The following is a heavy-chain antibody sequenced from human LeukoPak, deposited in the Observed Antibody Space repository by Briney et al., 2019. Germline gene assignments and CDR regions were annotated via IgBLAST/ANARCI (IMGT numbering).Heavy chain of an antibody. Sequence: SVKVSCKASGGTFSNYVISWVRQAPGQGLEWMGGIIPIFGTANYAQKFQGRVTITADESTSTAYMELSSLRSEDTAVYYCARGRDYGEYTMDPLYFDYWGQGTLVTVSS. CDR2: IIPIFGTA. V-gene: IGHV1-69*13. J-gene: IGHJ4*02. CDR3: ARGRDYGEYTMDPLYFDY. CDR1: GGTFSNYV. D-gene: IGHD4-17*01.